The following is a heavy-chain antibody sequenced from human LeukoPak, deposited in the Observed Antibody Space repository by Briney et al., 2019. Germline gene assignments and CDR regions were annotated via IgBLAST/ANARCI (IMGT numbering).Heavy chain of an antibody. D-gene: IGHD2-2*01. V-gene: IGHV3-74*01. J-gene: IGHJ4*02. CDR2: INRDGSST. Sequence: GGSLRLSCAASGFTFSSYWMHWVRQAPGKGLVWVSRINRDGSSTSYADSVKGRFTISRDNAKNTLYLQMNSLRAEDTAVYYCARDPGYCSSTSCSPNFDYWGQGTLVTVSS. CDR1: GFTFSSYW. CDR3: ARDPGYCSSTSCSPNFDY.